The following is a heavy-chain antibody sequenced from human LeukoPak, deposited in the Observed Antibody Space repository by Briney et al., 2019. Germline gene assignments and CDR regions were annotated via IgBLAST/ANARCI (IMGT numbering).Heavy chain of an antibody. J-gene: IGHJ4*02. CDR1: GFTFSTYA. CDR3: ASGGSGWSFDY. CDR2: ISGSGGST. V-gene: IGHV3-23*01. D-gene: IGHD6-19*01. Sequence: PGGSLRLSCAASGFTFSTYAMYWVRQAPGKGLEWVSAISGSGGSTYYADSVKGRFTISRDNSKNTLYLQMGSLRAEDMAVYYCASGGSGWSFDYWGQGTLVTVSS.